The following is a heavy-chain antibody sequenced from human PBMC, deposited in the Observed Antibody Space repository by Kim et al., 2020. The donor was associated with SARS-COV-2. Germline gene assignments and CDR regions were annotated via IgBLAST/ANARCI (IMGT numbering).Heavy chain of an antibody. Sequence: SETLSLTCAVYGGSFSGYYWSWIRQPPGKGLEWIGEINHSGSTNYNPSLKSRVTISVDTSKNQFSLKLSSVTAADTAVYYCARGGGLLWFGPPVYWGQGT. CDR1: GGSFSGYY. CDR3: ARGGGLLWFGPPVY. CDR2: INHSGST. D-gene: IGHD3-10*01. V-gene: IGHV4-34*01. J-gene: IGHJ4*02.